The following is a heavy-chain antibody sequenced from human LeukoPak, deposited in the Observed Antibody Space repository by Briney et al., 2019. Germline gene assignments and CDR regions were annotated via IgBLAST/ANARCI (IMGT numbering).Heavy chain of an antibody. Sequence: GGSLRLPCAVSGFTFSSYSMSWVRQAPGKGLEWVSSISSNGTYKYYADSVKGRFTISRDNAKNSLYLQMNSLIAEDTAVYYCAKGKDSVAGATNDYWGQGTLVTVSS. V-gene: IGHV3-21*01. CDR1: GFTFSSYS. CDR3: AKGKDSVAGATNDY. J-gene: IGHJ4*02. CDR2: ISSNGTYK. D-gene: IGHD6-19*01.